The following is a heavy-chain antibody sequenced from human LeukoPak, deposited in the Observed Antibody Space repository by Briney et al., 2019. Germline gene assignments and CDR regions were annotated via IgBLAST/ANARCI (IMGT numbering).Heavy chain of an antibody. CDR2: VNPTSGGT. CDR1: GYTFTGNY. J-gene: IGHJ6*02. Sequence: ASVKVSCKASGYTFTGNYMHWVRHAPGQGLEWMGWVNPTSGGTKYEQKFQGRVTMTRDTSISTAYMELSRLTSDDTAVYYCARAYYYHMDVWGQGTTVTVSS. CDR3: ARAYYYHMDV. V-gene: IGHV1-2*02.